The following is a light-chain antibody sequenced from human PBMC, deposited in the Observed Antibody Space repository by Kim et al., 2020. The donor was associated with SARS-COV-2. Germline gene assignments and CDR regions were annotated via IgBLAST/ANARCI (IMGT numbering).Light chain of an antibody. CDR1: QNINNY. Sequence: SASVGDRVTITCRASQNINNYLNWYQQKPGKAPKLLIYDASSLHTGVPSNFSGSGSGTDFTLTISSLQPEDFATYYCQQSYSTTYTLGQGTKLEI. V-gene: IGKV1-39*01. J-gene: IGKJ2*01. CDR2: DAS. CDR3: QQSYSTTYT.